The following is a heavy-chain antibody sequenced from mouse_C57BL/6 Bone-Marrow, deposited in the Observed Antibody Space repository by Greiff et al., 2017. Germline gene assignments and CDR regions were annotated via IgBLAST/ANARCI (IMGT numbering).Heavy chain of an antibody. D-gene: IGHD2-2*01. CDR2: INPSTGGT. Sequence: EVQLQQSGPELVKPGASVKISCKASGYSFTGYYMNWVKQSPEKSLEWIGEINPSTGGTTYNQKFKAKATLTVDKSSSTAYMQLKSLTSEDSAVYYCARCGYYWYFDVWGRGTTVTVSS. V-gene: IGHV1-42*01. CDR1: GYSFTGYY. CDR3: ARCGYYWYFDV. J-gene: IGHJ1*03.